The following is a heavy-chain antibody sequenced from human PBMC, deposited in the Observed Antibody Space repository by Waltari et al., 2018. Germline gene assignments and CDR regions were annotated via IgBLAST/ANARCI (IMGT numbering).Heavy chain of an antibody. D-gene: IGHD4-17*01. CDR2: INPNRGVT. CDR1: GYTFNGYY. V-gene: IGHV1-2*04. J-gene: IGHJ4*02. CDR3: ALTYGDYSAPFDF. Sequence: QVQLVQSGTEVKKPGASVKVSCKASGYTFNGYYMHWVRQAPGQGLEWMGWINPNRGVTHYAQKFQGWVTMTRDTSITTAYMELSRLTSADTAIYYCALTYGDYSAPFDFWGQGTLVTVSS.